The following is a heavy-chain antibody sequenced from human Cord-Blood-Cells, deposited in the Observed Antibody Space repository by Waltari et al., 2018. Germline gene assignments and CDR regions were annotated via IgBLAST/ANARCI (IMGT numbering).Heavy chain of an antibody. CDR2: IWYDGSNK. J-gene: IGHJ5*02. CDR3: ARGPKSDIVVVPAAIRGNWFDP. D-gene: IGHD2-2*02. Sequence: QVQLVESGGGVVQPGRSLRLSCAASGFTFSGSGMHGVRQAPGKGLAWVAVIWYDGSNKYDADSVKGRFTISRDNSKNTLYLQMNSLRAEDTAVYYCARGPKSDIVVVPAAIRGNWFDPWGQGTLVTVSS. CDR1: GFTFSGSG. V-gene: IGHV3-33*01.